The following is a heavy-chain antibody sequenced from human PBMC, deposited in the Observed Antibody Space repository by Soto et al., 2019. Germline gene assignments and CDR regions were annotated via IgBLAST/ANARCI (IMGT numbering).Heavy chain of an antibody. CDR2: TYYRSKWYN. CDR3: ARDGSRYDSANYYYYGVEV. CDR1: GGSVSSNSAA. V-gene: IGHV6-1*01. J-gene: IGHJ6*02. D-gene: IGHD5-12*01. Sequence: PSQTLSLTCAISGGSVSSNSAAWNWIRQSPSRGLEWLGRTYYRSKWYNDYAVSVKSRITINPDTSNNQFSLQLNSVTPEDTAVYYCARDGSRYDSANYYYYGVEVWGHGAPVTVPS.